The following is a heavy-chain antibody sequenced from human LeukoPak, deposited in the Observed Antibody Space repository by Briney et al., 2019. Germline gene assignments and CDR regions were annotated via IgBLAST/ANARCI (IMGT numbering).Heavy chain of an antibody. V-gene: IGHV4-59*01. D-gene: IGHD5-24*01. J-gene: IGHJ4*02. CDR1: GGSISSYY. CDR2: IYYSGST. Sequence: SETLSLTCTVSGGSISSYYWSWIRQPPGKGLEWIGYIYYSGSTNYNPSLKSRVTISVDTSKNQFSLKLSSVTAADTAVYYCARGDVYNQGFDYWGQGTLVTVSS. CDR3: ARGDVYNQGFDY.